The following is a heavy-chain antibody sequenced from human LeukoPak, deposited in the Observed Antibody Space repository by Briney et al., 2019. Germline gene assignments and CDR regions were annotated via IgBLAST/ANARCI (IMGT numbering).Heavy chain of an antibody. Sequence: GGSLRLSCAASGFTFSSYEMNWVRQAPGKGLEWVSYISSSGSTIYYADSVKGRFTISRDNAKNSLYLQMNSLRAEDTAVYYCARGPITYYYDSSGYSPPLYWGQGTLVTVSS. D-gene: IGHD3-22*01. J-gene: IGHJ4*02. V-gene: IGHV3-48*03. CDR3: ARGPITYYYDSSGYSPPLY. CDR2: ISSSGSTI. CDR1: GFTFSSYE.